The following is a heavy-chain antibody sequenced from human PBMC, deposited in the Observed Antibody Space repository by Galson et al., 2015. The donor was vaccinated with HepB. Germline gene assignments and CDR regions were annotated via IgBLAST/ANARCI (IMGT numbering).Heavy chain of an antibody. Sequence: SVKVSCKAAGYTFTTYPLNWVRQAPGQGLEWMGWINTNTGNPTYAQGFTGRFVFSLDTSVSTAYLQISALRAEDTAVYYCAREDTTGWDGNWFDTWGQGTLVTVSS. J-gene: IGHJ5*02. V-gene: IGHV7-4-1*02. D-gene: IGHD6-19*01. CDR3: AREDTTGWDGNWFDT. CDR2: INTNTGNP. CDR1: GYTFTTYP.